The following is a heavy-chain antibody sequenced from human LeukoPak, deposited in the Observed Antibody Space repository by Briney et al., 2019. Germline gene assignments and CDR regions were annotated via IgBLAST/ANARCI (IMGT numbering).Heavy chain of an antibody. D-gene: IGHD3-16*02. V-gene: IGHV3-30*04. CDR3: AREDLSYFDY. Sequence: GRSLRLSCAASGFTFSSYAMHWVRQAPGKGLEWVAVISYDGSNKYYADSVKGRFTISRDNSKNTLYLQMNSLRAEDTAVYYCAREDLSYFDYWGQGTLVTVSS. CDR2: ISYDGSNK. J-gene: IGHJ4*02. CDR1: GFTFSSYA.